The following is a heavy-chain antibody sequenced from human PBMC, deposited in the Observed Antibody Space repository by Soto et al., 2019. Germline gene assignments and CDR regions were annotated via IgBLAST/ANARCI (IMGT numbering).Heavy chain of an antibody. J-gene: IGHJ5*02. CDR2: IYYSGST. Sequence: SETLSLTCTVSGGSVSSGDYYWSWIRQPPGKGLEWIGNIYYSGSTNYNPSLRSRVSISGDTSSNQFSMSLTSVTAADTARYYCARMYSSGSGWFHPWGQGTLVTLSS. CDR1: GGSVSSGDYY. D-gene: IGHD6-19*01. CDR3: ARMYSSGSGWFHP. V-gene: IGHV4-61*08.